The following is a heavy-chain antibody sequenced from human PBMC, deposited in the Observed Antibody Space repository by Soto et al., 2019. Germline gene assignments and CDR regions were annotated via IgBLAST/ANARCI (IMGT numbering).Heavy chain of an antibody. V-gene: IGHV6-1*01. J-gene: IGHJ6*02. Sequence: PSQTLSLTCAISGDSFSSNSAAWNWIRHSPSRSLEWLGRKYYRSKWYNDYAVSVKSRITINPDTSKNQFSLQLNSVTPEDTAVYYCARVVVLAAISYYYYGMAVWAQGTTVTVSS. CDR3: ARVVVLAAISYYYYGMAV. D-gene: IGHD2-2*02. CDR2: KYYRSKWYN. CDR1: GDSFSSNSAA.